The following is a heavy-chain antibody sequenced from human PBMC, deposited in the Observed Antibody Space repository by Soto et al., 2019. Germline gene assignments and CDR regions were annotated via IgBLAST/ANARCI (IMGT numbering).Heavy chain of an antibody. CDR2: ISGSGGST. J-gene: IGHJ5*02. V-gene: IGHV3-23*01. Sequence: EVQLLESGGGLVQPGGSLRLSCAASGFTFSSYAMSWVRQAPGKGLEWVSAISGSGGSTYYADSVKGRFTISRDNSKNTLYLPKNSLRAEDTAVYYCAKDPLISIFGVVKVFDPWGQGTLVTVSS. D-gene: IGHD3-3*01. CDR1: GFTFSSYA. CDR3: AKDPLISIFGVVKVFDP.